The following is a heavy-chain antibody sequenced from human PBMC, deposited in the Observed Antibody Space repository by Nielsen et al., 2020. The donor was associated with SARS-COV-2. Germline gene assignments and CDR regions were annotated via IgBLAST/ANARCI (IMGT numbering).Heavy chain of an antibody. D-gene: IGHD2-2*02. CDR1: GFTFSSYA. V-gene: IGHV4/OR15-8*01. J-gene: IGHJ6*03. CDR3: ARGHLVVVPSPILGLGPFFYSFYLDV. CDR2: VSHSGST. Sequence: ESLKISCAASGFTFSSYAMHWVRQSPGKGLEWIGEVSHSGSTNYNPSLKSRVTLSMDKSKRQFSLRLTSVSAADTAVYFCARGHLVVVPSPILGLGPFFYSFYLDVWGKGTTVIVSS.